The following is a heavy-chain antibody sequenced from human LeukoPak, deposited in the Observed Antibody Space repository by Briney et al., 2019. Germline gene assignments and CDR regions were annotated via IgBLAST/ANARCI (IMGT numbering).Heavy chain of an antibody. CDR1: GFSFNRHW. CDR3: ARGPDYGARTDFLDY. J-gene: IGHJ4*02. V-gene: IGHV3-7*03. D-gene: IGHD4-17*01. Sequence: GGSLRLSCAASGFSFNRHWTNWVRQAPGKGLERVANINQGGGERNYVDSVKGRFTISRDDAKNSLYLQLNSLRVEDTAIYYCARGPDYGARTDFLDYWGQGALVTVSS. CDR2: INQGGGER.